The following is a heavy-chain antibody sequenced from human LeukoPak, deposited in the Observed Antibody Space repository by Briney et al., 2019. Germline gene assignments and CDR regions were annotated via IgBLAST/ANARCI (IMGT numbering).Heavy chain of an antibody. Sequence: ASVKVSFKTSGYTFTSYGINWVRQAPGQGLEWMGWISAYNDKTNYAQKLQGRVTMTTDTSTSTVYMELRSLRSDDTAVYYCARDKGYCSSISCSALHGMDVWGQGTTVTVSS. CDR3: ARDKGYCSSISCSALHGMDV. V-gene: IGHV1-18*01. CDR1: GYTFTSYG. CDR2: ISAYNDKT. J-gene: IGHJ6*02. D-gene: IGHD2-2*01.